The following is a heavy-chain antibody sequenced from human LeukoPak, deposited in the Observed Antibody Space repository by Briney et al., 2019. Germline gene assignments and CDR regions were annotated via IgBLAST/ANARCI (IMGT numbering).Heavy chain of an antibody. CDR2: ISSSRSYI. CDR3: ARDVEMATNYFDY. V-gene: IGHV3-21*01. CDR1: GFTFSSYS. D-gene: IGHD5-24*01. Sequence: PGGSLRLSCAASGFTFSSYSMNWVRQAPGKGLEWVSSISSSRSYIYYADSVKGRFTISRDNAKNSLYLQMNSLRAEDTAVYYCARDVEMATNYFDYWGQGTLVTVSS. J-gene: IGHJ4*02.